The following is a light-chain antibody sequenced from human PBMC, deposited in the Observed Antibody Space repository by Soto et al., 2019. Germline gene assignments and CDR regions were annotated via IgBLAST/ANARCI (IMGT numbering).Light chain of an antibody. J-gene: IGKJ2*01. V-gene: IGKV3-20*01. CDR3: QQYGSSPPYT. CDR1: QSVTNKY. CDR2: GSS. Sequence: EVVLTQSPGTLSLSPGERATLSCRASQSVTNKYLAWYQQKPGQAPRLLIFGSSDSATGIPDRFSGSGSGTDFTLTISRREPEDFAVYYCQQYGSSPPYTFGQGTKLEI.